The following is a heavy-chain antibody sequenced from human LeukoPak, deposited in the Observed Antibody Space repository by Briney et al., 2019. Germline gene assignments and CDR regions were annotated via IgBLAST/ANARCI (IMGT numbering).Heavy chain of an antibody. J-gene: IGHJ4*02. V-gene: IGHV4-39*01. CDR1: DGSITSNVYY. Sequence: SETLSLTCTVSDGSITSNVYYRGWIRQPPGKGLEYMGSINHSGITHCHPSLKSRVTISVDTSKNQFSLKLNSVTAADTAVYYCARLVGIAADGTGGDYWGQGTLVTVSS. CDR2: INHSGIT. CDR3: ARLVGIAADGTGGDY. D-gene: IGHD6-13*01.